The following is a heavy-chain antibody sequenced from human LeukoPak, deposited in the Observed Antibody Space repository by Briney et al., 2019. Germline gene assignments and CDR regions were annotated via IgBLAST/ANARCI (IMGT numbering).Heavy chain of an antibody. CDR3: ARAYGGNSPFDY. D-gene: IGHD4-23*01. CDR2: IIPIFGTA. V-gene: IGHV1-69*13. CDR1: GGTFSSYA. J-gene: IGHJ4*02. Sequence: ASVKVSCKASGGTFSSYAISWVRQAPGQGLEWMGGIIPIFGTANYAQKFQGRVTITAEESTSTAYMELSSLRSEDTAVYYCARAYGGNSPFDYWGQGTLVTVSS.